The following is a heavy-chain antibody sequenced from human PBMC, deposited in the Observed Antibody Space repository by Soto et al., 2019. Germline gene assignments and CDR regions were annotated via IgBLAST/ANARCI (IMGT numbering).Heavy chain of an antibody. V-gene: IGHV1-69*13. D-gene: IGHD2-15*01. CDR2: IIPIFGTA. Sequence: SVKVSCKASGGTLSSYAISWVRQAPGQGLEWMGGIIPIFGTANYAQKFQGRVTITADESTSTAYMELSSLRSEDTAVYYCARQGSTAAAFSYWGQGTLVTVSS. CDR1: GGTLSSYA. J-gene: IGHJ4*02. CDR3: ARQGSTAAAFSY.